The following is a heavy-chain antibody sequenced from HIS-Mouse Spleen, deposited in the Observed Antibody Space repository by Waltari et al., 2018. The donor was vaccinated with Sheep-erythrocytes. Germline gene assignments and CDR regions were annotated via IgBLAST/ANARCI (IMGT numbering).Heavy chain of an antibody. CDR2: ISYDGSNK. V-gene: IGHV3-30*18. CDR3: AKGDAMVYDAFDI. D-gene: IGHD2-8*01. J-gene: IGHJ3*02. CDR1: GFTFSSYG. Sequence: QVQLVESGGGVVQPGRSLSLSCAASGFTFSSYGMHWVRQAPGKGLEWVAVISYDGSNKYYADSVKGRFTISRDNSKNTLYLQMNSLRAEDTAVYYCAKGDAMVYDAFDIWGQGTMVTVSS.